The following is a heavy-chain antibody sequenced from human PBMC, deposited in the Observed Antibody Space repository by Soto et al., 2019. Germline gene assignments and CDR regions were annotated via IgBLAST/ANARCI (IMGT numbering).Heavy chain of an antibody. V-gene: IGHV1-69*08. D-gene: IGHD6-6*01. CDR1: GGTFSSYT. J-gene: IGHJ6*03. CDR3: ARDVRYYCYMDV. CDR2: IIPTIGIA. Sequence: QVQLVQSGAEVTKPGSSGKVSCKASGGTFSSYTISWVRQAPGQGLEWRGRIIPTIGIANYAKKFQGRVTIPADKSTSTAYMELSSLRSEETAAYYCARDVRYYCYMDVWGKGTTVTVSS.